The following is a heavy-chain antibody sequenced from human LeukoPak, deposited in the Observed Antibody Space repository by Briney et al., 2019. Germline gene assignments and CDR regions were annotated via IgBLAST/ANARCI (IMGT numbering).Heavy chain of an antibody. CDR1: GGSFSGYY. Sequence: SETLSLTCAVYGGSFSGYYWSWIRQPPGKGLEWIGEINHSGSTNYNPSLKSRVTISVDTSKNQFSLKLSSVTAADTAVYYCARARDDFWSGYFGPNTYAFDYWGQGTLVTVSS. CDR3: ARARDDFWSGYFGPNTYAFDY. V-gene: IGHV4-34*01. CDR2: INHSGST. D-gene: IGHD3-3*01. J-gene: IGHJ4*02.